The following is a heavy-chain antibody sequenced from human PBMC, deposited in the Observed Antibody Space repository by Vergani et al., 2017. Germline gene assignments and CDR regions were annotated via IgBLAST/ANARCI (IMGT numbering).Heavy chain of an antibody. D-gene: IGHD6-19*01. CDR1: GFTFSSYG. V-gene: IGHV3-30*02. CDR3: AKDPRYSSGWQDYYYYYGMDV. CDR2: IRYDGSNK. J-gene: IGHJ6*02. Sequence: QVQLVESGGGVVQPGGSLRLSCAASGFTFSSYGMHWVRQAPGKGLEWVAFIRYDGSNKYYADSVKGRFTISRDNSKNTLYLQMNSLRAEDTAVYYCAKDPRYSSGWQDYYYYYGMDVWGQ.